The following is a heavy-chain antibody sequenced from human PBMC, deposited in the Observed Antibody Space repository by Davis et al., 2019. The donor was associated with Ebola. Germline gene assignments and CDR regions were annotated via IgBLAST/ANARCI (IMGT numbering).Heavy chain of an antibody. CDR3: ATLVALRFPAQ. J-gene: IGHJ4*02. V-gene: IGHV3-15*01. Sequence: GESLKISCEVSGFTFRSAWMTWVRRAPGKGLEWVGRIKSQADGGTVNYATPVKGRFNISRDDSQNTLILQMNSLKTEDTAVYYCATLVALRFPAQWGRGTLVTVSS. D-gene: IGHD3-3*01. CDR1: GFTFRSAW. CDR2: IKSQADGGTV.